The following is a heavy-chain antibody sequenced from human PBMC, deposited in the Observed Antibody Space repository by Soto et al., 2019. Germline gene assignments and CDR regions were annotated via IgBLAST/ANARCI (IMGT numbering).Heavy chain of an antibody. CDR3: TAEVASGY. V-gene: IGHV3-30*03. D-gene: IGHD2-21*02. Sequence: QVQLVESGGGVVQPGRSLRLSCAVSGFTVSTYGMHWVRQAPGKGLEWVAVISRDGGTKYYADSAKGRFTISKDNSRNTLFLEMNSLRGDDMAVYYGTAEVASGYWGQGSLDAVSS. J-gene: IGHJ4*02. CDR1: GFTVSTYG. CDR2: ISRDGGTK.